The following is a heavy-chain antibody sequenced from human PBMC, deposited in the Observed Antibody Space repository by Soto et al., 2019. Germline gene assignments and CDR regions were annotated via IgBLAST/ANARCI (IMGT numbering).Heavy chain of an antibody. J-gene: IGHJ4*02. CDR3: ARVDGDSSGLFDY. D-gene: IGHD3-22*01. V-gene: IGHV4-30-2*01. CDR1: GGSISSGGYS. CDR2: IYHSGST. Sequence: QLQLQESGSGLVKPSQTLSLTCAVSGGSISSGGYSWSWIRQPPGKGLEWIGYIYHSGSTYYNPSLKRRVTISVDRSKNQFSLKLSSVTAADTAVYYCARVDGDSSGLFDYWGQGTLVTVSS.